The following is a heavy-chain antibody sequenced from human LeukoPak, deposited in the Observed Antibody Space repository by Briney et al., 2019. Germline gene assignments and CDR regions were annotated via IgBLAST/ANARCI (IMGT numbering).Heavy chain of an antibody. V-gene: IGHV1-18*01. CDR1: GYTFTSYG. CDR3: ARAGYSSSWSEYFQH. D-gene: IGHD6-13*01. Sequence: ASVKVSCKASGYTFTSYGISWARQAPGQGLEWMGWISAYNGNTNYAQKLQGRVTMTTDTSTSTAYMELRSLRSDDTAVYYCARAGYSSSWSEYFQHWGQGTLVTVSS. J-gene: IGHJ1*01. CDR2: ISAYNGNT.